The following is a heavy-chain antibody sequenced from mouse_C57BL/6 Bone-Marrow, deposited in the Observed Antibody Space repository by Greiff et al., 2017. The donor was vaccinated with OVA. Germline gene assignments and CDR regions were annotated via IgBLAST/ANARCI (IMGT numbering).Heavy chain of an antibody. CDR3: ASAVFAY. CDR1: GYTFTSYW. J-gene: IGHJ3*01. CDR2: IDPSDSYT. V-gene: IGHV1-50*01. Sequence: QVQLQQPGAELVKPGASVKLSCKASGYTFTSYWMQWVKQRPGQGFEWIGEIDPSDSYTNYNQKFKGKATLTVDTSSSTAYMQLSSLTSEDSAVYYCASAVFAYWGQGTLVTVSA.